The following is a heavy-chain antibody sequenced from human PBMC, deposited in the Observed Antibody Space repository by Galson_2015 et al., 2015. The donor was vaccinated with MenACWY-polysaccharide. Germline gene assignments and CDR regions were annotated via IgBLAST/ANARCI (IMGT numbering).Heavy chain of an antibody. CDR1: GFNFSMYV. J-gene: IGHJ4*02. CDR2: ISSGGDTT. V-gene: IGHV3-23*02. Sequence: SLRLSCAASGFNFSMYVMTWVRQAPGKGLEWVSAISSGGDTTYYIDSVKGRFTISRDNSKDTVHLQMDSLRAEDTALYYCVKGEWADNWGQGTLVTVSS. CDR3: VKGEWADN. D-gene: IGHD3-3*01.